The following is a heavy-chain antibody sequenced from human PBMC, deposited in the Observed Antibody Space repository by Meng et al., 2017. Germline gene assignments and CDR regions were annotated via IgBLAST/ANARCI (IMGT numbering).Heavy chain of an antibody. Sequence: EGMLVGSGGGLVQPGGSLRLSCAASGFTVSSNYMSWVRQAPGKGLEWVSVIYSGGSTYYADSVKGRFTISRDNSKNTLYLQMNSLRAEDTAVHYCARESMYNWFDPWGQGTLVTVSS. V-gene: IGHV3-66*02. CDR2: IYSGGST. CDR3: ARESMYNWFDP. D-gene: IGHD6-6*01. CDR1: GFTVSSNY. J-gene: IGHJ5*02.